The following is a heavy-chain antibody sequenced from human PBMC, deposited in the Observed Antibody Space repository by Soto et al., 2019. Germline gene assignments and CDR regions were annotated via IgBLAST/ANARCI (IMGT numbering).Heavy chain of an antibody. J-gene: IGHJ6*02. CDR1: GGSMSRYY. Sequence: QVQLQESGPGLVKPSETLSLICTASGGSMSRYYWSWIRQAPGKGLEWIGYIYYSGHTNHNPSLKGRVTISVDTSKDQFSLKLSSVTDADTAVYYCARWIATTDMDVWGQGTPVTVSS. CDR3: ARWIATTDMDV. D-gene: IGHD6-13*01. CDR2: IYYSGHT. V-gene: IGHV4-59*01.